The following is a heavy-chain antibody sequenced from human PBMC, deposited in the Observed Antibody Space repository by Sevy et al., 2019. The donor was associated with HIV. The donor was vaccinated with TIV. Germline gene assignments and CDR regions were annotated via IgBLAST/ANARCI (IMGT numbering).Heavy chain of an antibody. D-gene: IGHD3-22*01. CDR2: FDPEDDET. J-gene: IGHJ4*02. V-gene: IGHV1-24*01. CDR1: GYTLTELS. Sequence: ASVKVSCKVSGYTLTELSMHWVRQVPGKGLEWMGSFDPEDDETIYAQKFQGRVTMTKDTSTDTAYMELSSLRSEDTAVYYCATTKDYYENSGDPFGYWGQGTLVTVSS. CDR3: ATTKDYYENSGDPFGY.